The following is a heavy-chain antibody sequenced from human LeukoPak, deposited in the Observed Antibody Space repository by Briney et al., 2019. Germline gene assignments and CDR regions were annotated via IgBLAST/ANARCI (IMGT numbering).Heavy chain of an antibody. Sequence: SGPALVKPTQTLTLTCTFSGFSLSTSGMRVSWIRQPPGKALEWLARIDWDDDKFHSTSLKTRLTISKDASKNQVVLTMTNMDPVDTATYYCARAEYYYGSGSYYDYWGQGTLVTVSS. V-gene: IGHV2-70*04. CDR3: ARAEYYYGSGSYYDY. CDR2: IDWDDDK. CDR1: GFSLSTSGMR. D-gene: IGHD3-10*01. J-gene: IGHJ4*02.